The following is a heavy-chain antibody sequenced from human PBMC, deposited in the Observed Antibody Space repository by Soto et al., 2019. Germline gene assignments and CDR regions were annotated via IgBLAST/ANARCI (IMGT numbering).Heavy chain of an antibody. CDR2: ISGSGGSI. V-gene: IGHV3-23*01. Sequence: PGGSLRLSCAASGFTFDDYAMHWVRQAPGKGLEWVSAISGSGGSIYYADSVKGRFTISRDNSKNTLYLQMNSLRAEDTAVYYCAKALKLRSGMDVWGQGTTVTVSS. D-gene: IGHD3-3*01. J-gene: IGHJ6*02. CDR1: GFTFDDYA. CDR3: AKALKLRSGMDV.